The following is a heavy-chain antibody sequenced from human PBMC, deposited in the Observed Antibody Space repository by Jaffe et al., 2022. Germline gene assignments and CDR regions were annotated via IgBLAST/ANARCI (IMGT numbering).Heavy chain of an antibody. D-gene: IGHD1-1*01. CDR3: VTETNWALGY. J-gene: IGHJ4*02. Sequence: EVQVVESGGGLVQPGGSLRLSCVASGFRFSSAWMHWVRQAPGKGLVWVSRLNGDGSERHYEDSVKGRFTISRDNSKNTVYLQMNSLTAEDTALYYCVTETNWALGYWGQGVLVTVSS. CDR1: GFRFSSAW. CDR2: LNGDGSER. V-gene: IGHV3-74*01.